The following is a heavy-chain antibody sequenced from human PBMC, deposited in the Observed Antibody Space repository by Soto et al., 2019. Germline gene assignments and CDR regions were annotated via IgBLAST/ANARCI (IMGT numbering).Heavy chain of an antibody. J-gene: IGHJ4*02. CDR1: GYTFTGYY. CDR2: INPNSGGT. CDR3: ARRIGYSYGLPDY. D-gene: IGHD5-18*01. V-gene: IGHV1-2*02. Sequence: SVKVSCKASGYTFTGYYMHWVRQAPGQGLEWMGWINPNSGGTNYAQKFQGRVTMTRDTSISTAYMELSRLRSDDTAVYYCARRIGYSYGLPDYWGQGTLVTVSS.